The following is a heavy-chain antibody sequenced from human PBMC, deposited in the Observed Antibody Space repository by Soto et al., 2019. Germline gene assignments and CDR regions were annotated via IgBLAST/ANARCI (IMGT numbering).Heavy chain of an antibody. CDR3: ARGVPYYLDTAMVTPWFDP. CDR1: GGTFSSYA. CDR2: IIPIFGTA. D-gene: IGHD5-18*01. J-gene: IGHJ5*02. V-gene: IGHV1-69*13. Sequence: GASVKVSCKASGGTFSSYAISWVRQAPGQGLEWMGGIIPIFGTANYAQKFQGRVTITADESTSTAYMELSSLRSEDTAVYYCARGVPYYLDTAMVTPWFDPWGQGTLVTVSS.